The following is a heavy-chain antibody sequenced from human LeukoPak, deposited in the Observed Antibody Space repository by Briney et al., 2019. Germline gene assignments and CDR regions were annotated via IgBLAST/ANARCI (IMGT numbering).Heavy chain of an antibody. Sequence: GGSLRLSCAASGFTFSSNYMSWVRQAPGKGLEWVSVIYAGGSTYYADSVEGRFTISRDSSKNTLYLQMNSLRAEDTAVYYCARSLRARSPFDYWGQGTLVTVSS. J-gene: IGHJ4*02. V-gene: IGHV3-66*01. CDR1: GFTFSSNY. CDR2: IYAGGST. D-gene: IGHD3-16*01. CDR3: ARSLRARSPFDY.